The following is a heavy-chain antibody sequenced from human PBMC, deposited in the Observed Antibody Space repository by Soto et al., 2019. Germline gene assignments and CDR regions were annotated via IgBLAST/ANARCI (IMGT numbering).Heavy chain of an antibody. CDR3: ARGGRRYSYGMVFDY. Sequence: GGSLRLSCAASGVTFNSYSMNWVRQAPGKGLEWVSFISSSSDYIYYADSVKGRFTISRDNAKNSLYLQMNSLRAEDTAVYYCARGGRRYSYGMVFDYWGQGTLVTVSS. D-gene: IGHD5-18*01. J-gene: IGHJ4*02. CDR2: ISSSSDYI. CDR1: GVTFNSYS. V-gene: IGHV3-21*01.